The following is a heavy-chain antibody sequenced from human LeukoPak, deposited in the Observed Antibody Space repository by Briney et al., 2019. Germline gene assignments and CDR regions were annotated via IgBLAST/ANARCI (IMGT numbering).Heavy chain of an antibody. V-gene: IGHV4-34*01. CDR2: INHSGST. CDR3: ASLAVAGTRHFDY. J-gene: IGHJ4*02. Sequence: SETLSLTCAVYGGSFSGYYWSWIRQPPGKGLEWIGEINHSGSTNYNPSLKSRATISVDTSRNQFSLKLSSVTAADTAVYYCASLAVAGTRHFDYWGQGTLVTVSS. D-gene: IGHD6-19*01. CDR1: GGSFSGYY.